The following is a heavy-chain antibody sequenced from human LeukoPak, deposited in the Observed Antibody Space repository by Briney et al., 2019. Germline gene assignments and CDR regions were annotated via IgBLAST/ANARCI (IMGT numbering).Heavy chain of an antibody. J-gene: IGHJ5*02. CDR2: IDPSDSYT. D-gene: IGHD3-10*01. CDR1: GYRFTSCW. V-gene: IGHV5-10-1*01. Sequence: GESLKISCKGSGYRFTSCWISWVRQMPGKGLEWMGRIDPSDSYTNYSPSFQGHVTISTDKSISTAYLQWSSLKASDTAMYYCARHLTYYFGPWGQGTLVTVSS. CDR3: ARHLTYYFGP.